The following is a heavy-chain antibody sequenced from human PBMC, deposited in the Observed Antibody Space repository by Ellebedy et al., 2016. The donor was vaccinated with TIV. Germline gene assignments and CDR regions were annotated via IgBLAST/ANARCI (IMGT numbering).Heavy chain of an antibody. CDR3: TKRGVGWAAFDI. J-gene: IGHJ3*02. V-gene: IGHV3-23*01. CDR1: GFTFSSYA. Sequence: GASLKISCAASGFTFSSYAMNWVRQAPGKGLEWVSAISGSGDTTYYADSVKGRFTISRDNSQDTVHLQMNSLRAEDTAVYYCTKRGVGWAAFDIWGPGTMVTVSS. CDR2: ISGSGDTT. D-gene: IGHD6-19*01.